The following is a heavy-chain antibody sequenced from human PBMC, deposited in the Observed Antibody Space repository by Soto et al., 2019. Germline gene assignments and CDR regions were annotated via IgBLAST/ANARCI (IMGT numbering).Heavy chain of an antibody. J-gene: IGHJ6*02. CDR3: ARLPRQNGYNPYYYGMDV. CDR1: GFTFSDYY. CDR2: ISSSGSTI. V-gene: IGHV3-11*01. D-gene: IGHD5-12*01. Sequence: QVQLVESGGGLVKPGGSLRLSCAASGFTFSDYYMSWIRQAPGKGLEWVSYISSSGSTIYYADSVKGRFTISRDNAKNSXXLQMNSLRAEDTAVYYCARLPRQNGYNPYYYGMDVWGQGTTVTVSS.